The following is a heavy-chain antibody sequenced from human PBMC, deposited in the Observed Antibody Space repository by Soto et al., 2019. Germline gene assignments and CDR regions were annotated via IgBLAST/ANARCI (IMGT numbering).Heavy chain of an antibody. J-gene: IGHJ5*02. Sequence: GGSLRLSCAASGFTFSDYWMSWVRQAPGKGLEWVANIKQEGSEKYYVDSVKGRFTISRDNAKNSLFLQMNSLRVEDTAVYYCAGARWFGDNWFDPWGKGTLVTVSS. CDR1: GFTFSDYW. CDR3: AGARWFGDNWFDP. CDR2: IKQEGSEK. V-gene: IGHV3-7*05. D-gene: IGHD3-10*01.